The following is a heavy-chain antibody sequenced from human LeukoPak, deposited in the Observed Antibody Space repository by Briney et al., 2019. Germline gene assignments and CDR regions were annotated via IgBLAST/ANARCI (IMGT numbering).Heavy chain of an antibody. CDR2: INAGNGNT. V-gene: IGHV1-3*01. D-gene: IGHD4-17*01. J-gene: IGHJ4*02. CDR1: GYTFTSYA. CDR3: VRGFEYGAFDY. Sequence: ASVKVSCKASGYTFTSYAMHWVRQAPGQRLEWMGWINAGNGNTKYSQKFQGRVTITRDTSASTAYMELSSLRSEDTAVYYCVRGFEYGAFDYWGQGTLVTVSS.